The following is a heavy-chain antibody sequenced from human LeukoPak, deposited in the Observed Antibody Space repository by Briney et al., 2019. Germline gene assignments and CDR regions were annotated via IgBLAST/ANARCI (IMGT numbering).Heavy chain of an antibody. Sequence: ASVMVSCKASGYTFTSYGISWVRQAPGQGLEWMGWISAYNGNTNYAQKLQGRVTMTTDTSTSTAYMELRSLRSDETAVYYCARTGGGRRFKNWFDPWGQGTLVTVSS. CDR2: ISAYNGNT. J-gene: IGHJ5*02. D-gene: IGHD2-15*01. CDR3: ARTGGGRRFKNWFDP. V-gene: IGHV1-18*01. CDR1: GYTFTSYG.